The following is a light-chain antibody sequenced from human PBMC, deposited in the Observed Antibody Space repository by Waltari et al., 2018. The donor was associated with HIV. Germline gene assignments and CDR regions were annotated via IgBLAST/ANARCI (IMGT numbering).Light chain of an antibody. CDR2: MNN. Sequence: HSVLTQPPSASGTPGQTAIISCSGNTSNIANNDVTWYQHFPGSAPKLLIYMNNYRPSGVPDRFAGSRSGTSASLTISGLQIEDEAQYYCATWDDSLNGVFGAGTRLTVL. CDR3: ATWDDSLNGV. J-gene: IGLJ3*02. V-gene: IGLV1-44*01. CDR1: TSNIANND.